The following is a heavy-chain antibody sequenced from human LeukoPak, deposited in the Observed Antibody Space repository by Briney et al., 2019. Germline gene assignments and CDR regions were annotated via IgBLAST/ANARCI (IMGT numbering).Heavy chain of an antibody. CDR2: SIHSGTT. CDR1: GGSFNGYY. V-gene: IGHV4-34*01. Sequence: SETLSLTCAVYGGSFNGYYWSWIRQLPGKGLEWIGGSIHSGTTNYNPSLKSRVTISVDTSKNQFSLKLTSVTAADTALYYCARGYRPADRRFDSWGQGALATVSS. CDR3: ARGYRPADRRFDS. D-gene: IGHD3-16*02. J-gene: IGHJ4*02.